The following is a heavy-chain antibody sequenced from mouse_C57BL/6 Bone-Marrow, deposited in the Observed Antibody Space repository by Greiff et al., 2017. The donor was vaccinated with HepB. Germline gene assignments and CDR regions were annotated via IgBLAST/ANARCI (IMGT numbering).Heavy chain of an antibody. D-gene: IGHD2-4*01. CDR3: ARDGDYPFDY. CDR1: GFTFSDFY. J-gene: IGHJ2*01. CDR2: SRNKANDYTT. V-gene: IGHV7-1*01. Sequence: EVKLMDSGGGLVQSGRSLRLSCATSGFTFSDFYMEWVRQAPGKGLEWIAASRNKANDYTTEYSASVKGRFIVSRDTSQSILYLQLNALRAEDTAIYYCARDGDYPFDYWGQGTTLTVSS.